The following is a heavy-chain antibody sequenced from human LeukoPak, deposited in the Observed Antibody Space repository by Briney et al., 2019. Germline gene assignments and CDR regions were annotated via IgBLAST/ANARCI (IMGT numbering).Heavy chain of an antibody. D-gene: IGHD5-12*01. V-gene: IGHV3-30*02. CDR2: IRYDGSNK. J-gene: IGHJ4*02. Sequence: PGGSLRLSCAASGFTFSSYGMHWVRQAPGKGLERGAFIRYDGSNKYYADSVKGRFTISRDNSKYTLYLQMNSLRAEDTAVYYCAKAPYSGYDVFDYWGQGTLVTVSS. CDR1: GFTFSSYG. CDR3: AKAPYSGYDVFDY.